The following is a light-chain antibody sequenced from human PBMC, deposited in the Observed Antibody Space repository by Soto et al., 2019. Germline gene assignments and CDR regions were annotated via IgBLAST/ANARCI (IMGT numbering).Light chain of an antibody. V-gene: IGKV1-5*03. Sequence: DIQMTQSPSTLSASVGDRVTITCRASQSISSWLTWYQQKPGKAPKLLLYKASSLESGVPSRFSGSGSGKEFTLTISSLQPDDFATYYCQQYNSYSTFGEGTKVEIK. J-gene: IGKJ1*01. CDR1: QSISSW. CDR2: KAS. CDR3: QQYNSYST.